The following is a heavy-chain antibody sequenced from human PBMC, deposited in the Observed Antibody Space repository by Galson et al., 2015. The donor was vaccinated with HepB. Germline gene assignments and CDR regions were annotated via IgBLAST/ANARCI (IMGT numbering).Heavy chain of an antibody. D-gene: IGHD4-17*01. Sequence: SLRLSCAASGFTFSDYYMSWIRQAPGKGLEWVSYISSSGSTIYYADSVKGRFTISRDNAKNSLYLQMNSLRAEDTAVYYCARDYATVTTFPYFDYWGQGTLVTVSS. V-gene: IGHV3-11*01. CDR2: ISSSGSTI. CDR1: GFTFSDYY. J-gene: IGHJ4*02. CDR3: ARDYATVTTFPYFDY.